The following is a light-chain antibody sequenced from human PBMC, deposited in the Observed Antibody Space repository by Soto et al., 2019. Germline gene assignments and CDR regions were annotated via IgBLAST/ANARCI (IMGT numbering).Light chain of an antibody. V-gene: IGKV3-15*01. J-gene: IGKJ1*01. CDR1: QSVDIN. CDR3: QQYRNWPRT. Sequence: EIVLTQSPGTLSVPHRDRVTLSCRASQSVDINLAWYQQRAGQAPRLLVYGASTKATDMPGRFSGRGSGTEFTLTINNLQSEDFAVYYCQQYRNWPRTFGQGTKVDIK. CDR2: GAS.